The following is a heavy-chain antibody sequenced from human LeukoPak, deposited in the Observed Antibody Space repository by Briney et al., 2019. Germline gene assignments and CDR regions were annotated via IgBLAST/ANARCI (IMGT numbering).Heavy chain of an antibody. Sequence: PGGSLRLSCAASGFTVDSNYLSWVRQAPGQGLEWVANIKQDGSEKYYVDSVKGRFTISRDNAKNSLYLQMNSLRDEDTAVYYCASDSPGYSSGSYFTYWGQGTLVTVSS. CDR3: ASDSPGYSSGSYFTY. D-gene: IGHD2-15*01. CDR1: GFTVDSNY. J-gene: IGHJ4*02. CDR2: IKQDGSEK. V-gene: IGHV3-7*03.